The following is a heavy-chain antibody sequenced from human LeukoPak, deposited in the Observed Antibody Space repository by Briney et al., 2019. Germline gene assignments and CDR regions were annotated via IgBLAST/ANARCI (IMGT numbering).Heavy chain of an antibody. D-gene: IGHD3-22*01. Sequence: GRSLRLSCAASGFTFSSYGMHWVRQAPGKGLEWVAVIWYDGSNKYYADSVKGRFTISRDNSKNTLYLQMNSLRAEDTAVYYCAKVGTYDSSGYYDYWGQGTLVTVSS. CDR2: IWYDGSNK. J-gene: IGHJ4*02. CDR1: GFTFSSYG. CDR3: AKVGTYDSSGYYDY. V-gene: IGHV3-33*06.